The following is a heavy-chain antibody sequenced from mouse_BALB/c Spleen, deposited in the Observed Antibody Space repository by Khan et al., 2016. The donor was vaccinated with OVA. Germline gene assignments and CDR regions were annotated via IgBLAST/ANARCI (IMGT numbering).Heavy chain of an antibody. Sequence: QVQLQQPGAELVKPGASVKLSCKASGYTFTSFWLHWVKQRPGLGLEWIGEIDPSDNYPNYNQKFKGKATLTLDKSSSTAYMQLSSLTSEDSAVYYCARSYFYGSSTWFGYWGQGTLVTVSA. CDR1: GYTFTSFW. CDR3: ARSYFYGSSTWFGY. J-gene: IGHJ3*01. D-gene: IGHD1-1*01. CDR2: IDPSDNYP. V-gene: IGHV1-69*02.